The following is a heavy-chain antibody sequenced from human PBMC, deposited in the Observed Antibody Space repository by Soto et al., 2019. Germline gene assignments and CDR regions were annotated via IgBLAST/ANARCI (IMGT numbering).Heavy chain of an antibody. J-gene: IGHJ6*02. D-gene: IGHD1-1*01. Sequence: QVQLVQSGAEVKKPGASVKVSCKASGYTFTSYGISWVRQAPGQGLEWMGWISAYNGNTNYAQKLQGRVTMTTDTSTSRAYMELRSLRSDDTAVYYCVRDRGTGRKNRDYGMDVWGQGTTVTVSS. V-gene: IGHV1-18*01. CDR3: VRDRGTGRKNRDYGMDV. CDR1: GYTFTSYG. CDR2: ISAYNGNT.